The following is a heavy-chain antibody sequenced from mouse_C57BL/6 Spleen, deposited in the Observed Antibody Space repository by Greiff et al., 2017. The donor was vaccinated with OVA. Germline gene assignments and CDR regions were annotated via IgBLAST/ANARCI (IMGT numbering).Heavy chain of an antibody. J-gene: IGHJ1*03. Sequence: VQLKESGPGMVKPSQSLSLTCTVTGYSITSGYDWHWIRHFPGNKLEWMGYISYSGSPTYYPFLKSRIFITHDTSKNHFFLKLNSVTTEDTATYYCARDGSFYYYGSSPLRYFDVWGTGTTVTVSS. D-gene: IGHD1-1*01. CDR2: ISYSGSP. CDR3: ARDGSFYYYGSSPLRYFDV. V-gene: IGHV3-1*01. CDR1: GYSITSGYD.